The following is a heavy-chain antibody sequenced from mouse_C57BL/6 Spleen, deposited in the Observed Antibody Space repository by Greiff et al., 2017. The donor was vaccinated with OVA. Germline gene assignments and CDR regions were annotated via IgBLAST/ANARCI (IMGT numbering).Heavy chain of an antibody. CDR1: GYTFTSYW. D-gene: IGHD1-1*01. J-gene: IGHJ2*01. V-gene: IGHV1-69*01. Sequence: QVQLKQPGAELVMPGASVKLSCKASGYTFTSYWMHWVKQRPGQGLEWIGEIDPSDSYTNYNQKFKGKSTLTVDKSSSTAYMQLSSLTSEDSAVYYCARCDYGSSYDYWGQGTTLTVSS. CDR3: ARCDYGSSYDY. CDR2: IDPSDSYT.